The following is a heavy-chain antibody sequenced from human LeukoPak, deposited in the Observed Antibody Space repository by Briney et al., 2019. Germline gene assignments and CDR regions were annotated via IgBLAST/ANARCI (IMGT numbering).Heavy chain of an antibody. J-gene: IGHJ4*02. Sequence: GSSVKVSCKASGGTFSSYAISWVRQAPGQGLEWMGGIIPIFGTANCAQKFQGRVTITADKSTSTAYMELSSLRSEDTAVYYCARRGHSSGWYYFDYWGQGTLVTVSS. D-gene: IGHD6-19*01. CDR2: IIPIFGTA. CDR1: GGTFSSYA. V-gene: IGHV1-69*06. CDR3: ARRGHSSGWYYFDY.